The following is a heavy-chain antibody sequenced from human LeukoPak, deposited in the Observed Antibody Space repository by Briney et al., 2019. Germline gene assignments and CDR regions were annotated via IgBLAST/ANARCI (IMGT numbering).Heavy chain of an antibody. J-gene: IGHJ4*02. CDR3: ARSPSYDTNGYYYDY. CDR2: INRSGST. D-gene: IGHD3-22*01. V-gene: IGHV4-34*01. Sequence: PSDTLSLTCAAYGGSFSGYYWSWIRQPPGKGLEWIGEINRSGSTHYNPSLKSRVTISIDTSRNQFSLKLSSLTAADTAVYYCARSPSYDTNGYYYDYWGQGTLVTVSS. CDR1: GGSFSGYY.